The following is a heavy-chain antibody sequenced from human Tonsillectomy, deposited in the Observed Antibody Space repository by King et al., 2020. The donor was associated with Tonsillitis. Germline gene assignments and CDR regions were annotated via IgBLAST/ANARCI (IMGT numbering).Heavy chain of an antibody. CDR3: ARMYDQDAFDM. CDR2: INEDGSEE. CDR1: GFTFSSYW. D-gene: IGHD2-8*01. V-gene: IGHV3-7*03. J-gene: IGHJ3*02. Sequence: VQLVESGGGLVQPGGSLRLSCAASGFTFSSYWMSWVRQAPGKGLEWVANINEDGSEEYYVDSVKGRFTISRDNSKNSLYLQMNSLRAEDTAVYYCARMYDQDAFDMGGQGTMVTVSS.